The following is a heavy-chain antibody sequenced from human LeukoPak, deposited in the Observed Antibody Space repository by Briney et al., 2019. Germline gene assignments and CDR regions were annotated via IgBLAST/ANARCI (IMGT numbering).Heavy chain of an antibody. J-gene: IGHJ6*03. V-gene: IGHV1-69*05. CDR1: GGAFSSYA. CDR2: IIPILGTA. CDR3: ARLADYYYYMDV. D-gene: IGHD3-3*02. Sequence: ASVKVSCKASGGAFSSYAISWVRQAPGQGLEWMGGIIPILGTANYAQKFQGRVTITTDESTSTAYMELRSLRSDDTAVYYCARLADYYYYMDVWGKGTTVTVSS.